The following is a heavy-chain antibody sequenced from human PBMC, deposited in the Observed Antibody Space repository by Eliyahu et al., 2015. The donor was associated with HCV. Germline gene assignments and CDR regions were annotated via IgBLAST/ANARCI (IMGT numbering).Heavy chain of an antibody. V-gene: IGHV3-23*01. D-gene: IGHD6-19*01. CDR1: GXTFSTCA. CDR3: AKNKGGEQWLAEYFQH. CDR2: IRGSGGST. J-gene: IGHJ1*01. Sequence: VQLLESGGGLVQPGGSLXLSCVASGXTFSTCAMSWVRQAXGKGLEWVSVIRGSGGSTYYXDSVKGRFTISRDNSKNTLYLQMNSLRAEDTAVYYCAKNKGGEQWLAEYFQHWGQGTLVTVSS.